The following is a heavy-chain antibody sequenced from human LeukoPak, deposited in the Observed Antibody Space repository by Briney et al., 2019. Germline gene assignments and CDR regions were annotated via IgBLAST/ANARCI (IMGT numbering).Heavy chain of an antibody. CDR3: AKSASSSGYYLPFDY. CDR2: ISLYNGDT. D-gene: IGHD3-22*01. CDR1: GYTFSNYG. J-gene: IGHJ4*02. V-gene: IGHV1-18*01. Sequence: ASVKVSCRASGYTFSNYGIGWVRQAPGQGLEWIGWISLYNGDTNYAQKVQGRVTMTTDTSTDTAYMELRSLRSDDTAVYYCAKSASSSGYYLPFDYWGQGTPVTVSS.